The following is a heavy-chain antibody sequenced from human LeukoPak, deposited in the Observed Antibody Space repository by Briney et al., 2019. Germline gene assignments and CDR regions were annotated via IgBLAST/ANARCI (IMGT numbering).Heavy chain of an antibody. J-gene: IGHJ4*02. V-gene: IGHV1-2*02. D-gene: IGHD3-10*01. Sequence: ASVKVSCKASGYTFTGYYMHWVRQAPGQGLEWMGWINPNSGGTNYAQKFQGRVTMTRDTSISTAYMELSRLRSDDTAVYYCARETTNYYGSGSYIYWGQGTLVTVS. CDR2: INPNSGGT. CDR3: ARETTNYYGSGSYIY. CDR1: GYTFTGYY.